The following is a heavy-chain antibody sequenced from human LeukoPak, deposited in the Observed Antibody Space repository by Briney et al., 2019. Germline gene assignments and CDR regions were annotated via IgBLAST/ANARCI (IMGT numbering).Heavy chain of an antibody. J-gene: IGHJ2*01. D-gene: IGHD6-19*01. Sequence: PSETLSLTCTVSGGSISSYYWSWIRQPPGKGLEWIGYIYYSGSTNYNPSLKSRVTISVDTSKNQFSLKLSSVTAADTAVYYCARDGGAVAGRYWYFDLWGRGTLVTVSS. V-gene: IGHV4-59*01. CDR3: ARDGGAVAGRYWYFDL. CDR1: GGSISSYY. CDR2: IYYSGST.